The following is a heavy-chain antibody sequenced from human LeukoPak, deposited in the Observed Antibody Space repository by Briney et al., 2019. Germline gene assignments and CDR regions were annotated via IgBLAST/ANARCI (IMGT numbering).Heavy chain of an antibody. CDR2: ISGSGGST. J-gene: IGHJ4*02. CDR3: AKSVPDFWSGYYSVGFDY. D-gene: IGHD3-3*01. CDR1: GFTFSSYA. V-gene: IGHV3-23*01. Sequence: PGGSLRLSCAASGFTFSSYAMSWVRQAPGKGLEWVSAISGSGGSTYYADSVKGRFTISRDNSKNTLYLQMNSLRAEDTAVYYCAKSVPDFWSGYYSVGFDYWGQGTLVTVSS.